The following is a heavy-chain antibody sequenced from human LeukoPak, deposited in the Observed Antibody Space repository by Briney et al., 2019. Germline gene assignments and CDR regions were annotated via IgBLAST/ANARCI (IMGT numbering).Heavy chain of an antibody. CDR2: ISYDGSNK. Sequence: GGSLRLSCAASGFTFSSYGMHWVRQAPGKGLEWVAVISYDGSNKYYADSVKGRFTISRDNSKNTLYLQMNSLRAEDTAVYYCAKDRSITIFGVVNYFDYWGQGTLVTVSS. V-gene: IGHV3-30*18. CDR3: AKDRSITIFGVVNYFDY. J-gene: IGHJ4*02. CDR1: GFTFSSYG. D-gene: IGHD3-3*01.